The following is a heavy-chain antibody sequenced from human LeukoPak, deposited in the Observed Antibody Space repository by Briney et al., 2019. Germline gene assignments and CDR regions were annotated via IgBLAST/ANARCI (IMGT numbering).Heavy chain of an antibody. J-gene: IGHJ4*02. Sequence: SETLSLTCAVSGVSINNANWWSWVRQSPQKGLEWIGEIFHSGSVNYNPSLKTRVTMSVDKSKNHFSLKLSSVTAADTAVYYCARAALWNTGWVHFDYWGQGSLVTVSS. V-gene: IGHV4-4*02. D-gene: IGHD6-19*01. CDR2: IFHSGSV. CDR1: GVSINNANW. CDR3: ARAALWNTGWVHFDY.